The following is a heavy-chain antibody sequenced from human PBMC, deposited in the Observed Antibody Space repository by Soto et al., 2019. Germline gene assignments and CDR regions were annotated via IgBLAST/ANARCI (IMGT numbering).Heavy chain of an antibody. CDR1: GGSINTAGDY. CDR2: IHSSGSI. Sequence: QVQLMESGPGLVRPSQTLSLTCTVSGGSINTAGDYWNWMRQRPGEGLEWIGSIHSSGSIYYTPSTKGRFKISADSYKNQFSLGVDSVTSADTAVYYCVRGKRGPWYFDLWGRGTLVAVSS. D-gene: IGHD3-10*01. CDR3: VRGKRGPWYFDL. V-gene: IGHV4-31*03. J-gene: IGHJ2*01.